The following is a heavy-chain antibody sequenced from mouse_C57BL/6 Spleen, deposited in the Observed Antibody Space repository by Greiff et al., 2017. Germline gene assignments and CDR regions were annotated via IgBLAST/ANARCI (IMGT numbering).Heavy chain of an antibody. V-gene: IGHV3-6*01. CDR1: GYSITSCYF. D-gene: IGHD1-1*01. Sequence: VQLKESGPGLVQPSQSLSLTCSVTGYSITSCYFWNWTRPLPGNKLEWMVDISYDGRNNYNPTLKNRITITRDTSKNQFFLKLNSVTTEDTATYYCASHYYGSRYDYWGQGTTLTVSA. J-gene: IGHJ2*01. CDR2: ISYDGRN. CDR3: ASHYYGSRYDY.